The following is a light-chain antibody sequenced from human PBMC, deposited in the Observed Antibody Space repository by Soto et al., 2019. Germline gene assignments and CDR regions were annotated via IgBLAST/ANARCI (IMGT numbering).Light chain of an antibody. CDR1: QSVSSN. CDR3: QQYNNWPWT. J-gene: IGKJ1*01. CDR2: GAS. V-gene: IGKV3-15*01. Sequence: EIVMTQSPATLSVSPGERATLSCRASQSVSSNVAWYQQKPGQAPRLLIYGASTRATGIPARFSGSGSGTEFTLTISRLQAEEFAVYYCQQYNNWPWTFGQGTKVEIK.